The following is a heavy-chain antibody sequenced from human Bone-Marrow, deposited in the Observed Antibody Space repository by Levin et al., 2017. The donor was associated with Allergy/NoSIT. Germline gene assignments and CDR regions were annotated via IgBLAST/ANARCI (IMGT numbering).Heavy chain of an antibody. CDR3: ARDQELYCIAGNCLDYYGMDV. D-gene: IGHD2-15*01. CDR2: ISAYDGHT. Sequence: GESLKISCKASGYTFTSYGLSWVRLAPGQGLEWMGWISAYDGHTKYSPRFQGRVTMTTDTSANTAYMELRSLRSDDTAVYFCARDQELYCIAGNCLDYYGMDVWGPGTTVVVS. J-gene: IGHJ6*02. CDR1: GYTFTSYG. V-gene: IGHV1-18*01.